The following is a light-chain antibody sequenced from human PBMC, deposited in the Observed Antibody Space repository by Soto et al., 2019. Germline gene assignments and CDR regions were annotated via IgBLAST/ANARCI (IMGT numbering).Light chain of an antibody. J-gene: IGKJ4*01. V-gene: IGKV3-20*01. CDR2: GAS. CDR1: QSITGSY. CDR3: QQDYSITAT. Sequence: TVLTQSPGTLSLSPGERATVSCRTSQSITGSYLAWYQQTPGQAPRPLIYGASSRATGVPDRLSGSGSGTDFTLTTSRLEPEDFAVYYCQQDYSITATFRGGPKVDIX.